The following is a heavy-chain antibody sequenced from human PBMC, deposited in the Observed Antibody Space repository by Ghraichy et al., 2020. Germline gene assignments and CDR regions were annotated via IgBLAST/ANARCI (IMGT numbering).Heavy chain of an antibody. D-gene: IGHD6-13*01. CDR2: IYSGGST. J-gene: IGHJ3*02. CDR1: GFTVSSNY. CDR3: ARAIAAAGTEEGTDAFDI. Sequence: GGSLRLSCAASGFTVSSNYMSWVRQAPGKGLEWVSVIYSGGSTYYADSVKGRFTISRDNSKNTLYLQMNSLRAEDTAVYYCARAIAAAGTEEGTDAFDIWGQGTMVTVSS. V-gene: IGHV3-53*01.